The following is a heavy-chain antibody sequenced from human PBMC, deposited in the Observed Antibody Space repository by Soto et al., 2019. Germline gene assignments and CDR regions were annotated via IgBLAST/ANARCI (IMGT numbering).Heavy chain of an antibody. CDR2: ISSSSSYT. J-gene: IGHJ4*02. Sequence: GGSLRLSCAASGFTFSDYYMSWIRQAPGKGLEWVSYISSSSSYTNYADSVKGRFTISRDNAKNTLYLQMNSLRAEDMALYYCARDLQEGSYYVDYWGQGTLVTVSS. CDR1: GFTFSDYY. V-gene: IGHV3-11*06. CDR3: ARDLQEGSYYVDY. D-gene: IGHD1-26*01.